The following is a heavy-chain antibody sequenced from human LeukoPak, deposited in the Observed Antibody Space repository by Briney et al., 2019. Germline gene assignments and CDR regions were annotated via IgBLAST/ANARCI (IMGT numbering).Heavy chain of an antibody. J-gene: IGHJ4*02. CDR1: GGSISSSSYY. CDR2: IYYSGST. V-gene: IGHV4-39*01. D-gene: IGHD3-16*02. CDR3: ARGLRDDYVWGSYRYGWSKKNYFDY. Sequence: SETLSLTCTVSGGSISSSSYYWGWIRQPPGKGLEWIGSIYYSGSTYYNPSLKSRVTISVDTSKNQFSLKLSSVTAADTAVYYCARGLRDDYVWGSYRYGWSKKNYFDYWGQGTLVTVSS.